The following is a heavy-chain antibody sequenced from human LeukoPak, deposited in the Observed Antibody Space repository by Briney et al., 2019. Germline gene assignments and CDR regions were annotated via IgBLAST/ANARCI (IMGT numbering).Heavy chain of an antibody. CDR1: GYTFTGYY. V-gene: IGHV1-2*02. Sequence: ASLTLSCTASGYTFTGYYMHWVRQAPGKGLEWMGWINPNSGGTNYAQKFQGRVTMTRDTPISTAYMELSRLRSDDTAVYYCARSVGYSSSWKQNDAFDIWGQGTMVTVSS. CDR3: ARSVGYSSSWKQNDAFDI. D-gene: IGHD6-13*01. J-gene: IGHJ3*02. CDR2: INPNSGGT.